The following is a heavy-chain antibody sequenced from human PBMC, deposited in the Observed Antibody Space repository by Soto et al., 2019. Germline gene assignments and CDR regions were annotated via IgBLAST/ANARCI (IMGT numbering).Heavy chain of an antibody. Sequence: QITLKESGPTLVKPTQTLTLTCTFSGFSLSTKGVSVGWIRQPPGKALEWLALIYWDDDKRYSPSLKSRLTITKDTSKHQVVLTLTNMDPVDTATYYCAHRGFVIGDFDYWGQGTLVTVSS. CDR2: IYWDDDK. V-gene: IGHV2-5*02. CDR3: AHRGFVIGDFDY. D-gene: IGHD3-10*01. CDR1: GFSLSTKGVS. J-gene: IGHJ4*02.